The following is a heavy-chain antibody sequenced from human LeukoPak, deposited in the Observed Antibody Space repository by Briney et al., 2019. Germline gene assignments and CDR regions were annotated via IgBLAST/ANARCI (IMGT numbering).Heavy chain of an antibody. CDR3: ARGPYNGGYYPIDF. Sequence: GGSLRLSCAASGFTFSGYSMNWVRQAPGKGLEWVSYISSSSSTIYYADSVKGRFTISRDNANNSLYLQMNSLRAEDTAVYYCARGPYNGGYYPIDFWGQGTLVTVSS. CDR1: GFTFSGYS. J-gene: IGHJ4*02. D-gene: IGHD1-26*01. CDR2: ISSSSSTI. V-gene: IGHV3-48*04.